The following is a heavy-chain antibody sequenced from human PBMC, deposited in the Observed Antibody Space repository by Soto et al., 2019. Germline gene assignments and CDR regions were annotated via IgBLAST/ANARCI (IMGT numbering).Heavy chain of an antibody. CDR2: FDPEDGET. D-gene: IGHD6-13*01. CDR1: GYTLTELS. J-gene: IGHJ2*01. V-gene: IGHV1-24*01. CDR3: ATEPFSSSLGYWYFDL. Sequence: ASVKVSCKVSGYTLTELSMHWVRQAPGKGLEWMGGFDPEDGETIYAQKFQGRVTMTEDTSTDTAYMELSSLRSEDTAVYYCATEPFSSSLGYWYFDLWGRGTLVTVSS.